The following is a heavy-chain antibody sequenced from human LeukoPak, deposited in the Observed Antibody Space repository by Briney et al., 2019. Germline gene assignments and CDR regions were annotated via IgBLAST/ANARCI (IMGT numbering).Heavy chain of an antibody. Sequence: ASVKVSCKASGYTFTSYDINWVRQATGQGLEWMGWMNPNSGNTGYAQKFQGRVTMTRNTSISTAYMELSSLRSEDTAVYYCARDSDNTYGSGINNWFDPWGQGTLVTVSS. D-gene: IGHD3-10*01. J-gene: IGHJ5*02. V-gene: IGHV1-8*01. CDR2: MNPNSGNT. CDR3: ARDSDNTYGSGINNWFDP. CDR1: GYTFTSYD.